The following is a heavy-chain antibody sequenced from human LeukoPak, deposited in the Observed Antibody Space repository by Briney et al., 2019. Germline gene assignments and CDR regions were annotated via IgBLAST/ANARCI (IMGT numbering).Heavy chain of an antibody. J-gene: IGHJ4*02. Sequence: SVKVSCNASGGTFSSYAISWVRQSPGQGLEWMGGIIPIFGTGNYAQKFQGRVTITTEESTSTAYMELSSLSSEDTAVYYCAAAVYYYDSSGYYGGFDYWGQGTLVTVSS. V-gene: IGHV1-69*05. CDR2: IIPIFGTG. CDR3: AAAVYYYDSSGYYGGFDY. CDR1: GGTFSSYA. D-gene: IGHD3-22*01.